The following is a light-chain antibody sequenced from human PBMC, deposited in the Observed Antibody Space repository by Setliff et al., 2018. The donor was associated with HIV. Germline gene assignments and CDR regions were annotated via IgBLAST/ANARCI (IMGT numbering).Light chain of an antibody. V-gene: IGLV2-14*01. CDR2: EVT. Sequence: LTQPASVSGSPGQSITISCTGTSNDNGDNKYVSWYQHHPGKAPKLIIYEVTRRPSGVSNRFSGSKSGNTASLTISGLQAGDEGDYYCNSFAPSSGYVFGSGTKVTVL. J-gene: IGLJ1*01. CDR1: SNDNGDNKY. CDR3: NSFAPSSGYV.